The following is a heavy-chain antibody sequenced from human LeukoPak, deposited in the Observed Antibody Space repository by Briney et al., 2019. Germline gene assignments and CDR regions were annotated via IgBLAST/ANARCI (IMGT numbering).Heavy chain of an antibody. CDR3: ARWMATVTTPDY. J-gene: IGHJ4*02. CDR2: INPNSGGT. CDR1: GYTFNGFY. Sequence: ASVKVSCKASGYTFNGFYLHWVRRAPGQGLEWMGWINPNSGGTNYAQKFQGRVTMTRDTSISTAYMELSRLRSDDTAVYYCARWMATVTTPDYWGQGTLVTVSS. V-gene: IGHV1-2*02. D-gene: IGHD4-11*01.